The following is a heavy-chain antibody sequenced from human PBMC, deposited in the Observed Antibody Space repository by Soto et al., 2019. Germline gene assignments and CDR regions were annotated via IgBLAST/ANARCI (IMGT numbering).Heavy chain of an antibody. CDR2: IYYSGRT. V-gene: IGHV4-31*03. CDR3: ARFAKEENPKVGSWYYFGA. D-gene: IGHD3-10*01. Sequence: SLTCNVSGGSISSGGYFWGWIRQHPGKGLEWIGHIYYSGRTYNNPSLKSRLVIAVDTSQNQISLMLTSVTAADTAVYYCARFAKEENPKVGSWYYFGAWGQGILVTVSS. CDR1: GGSISSGGYF. J-gene: IGHJ4*02.